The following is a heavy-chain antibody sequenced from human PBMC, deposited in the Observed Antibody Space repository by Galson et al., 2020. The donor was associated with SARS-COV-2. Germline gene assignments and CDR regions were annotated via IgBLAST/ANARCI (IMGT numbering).Heavy chain of an antibody. CDR3: VRDSYFNFRGGFSGQSPFDY. CDR2: IYHRGTT. V-gene: IGHV4-38-2*02. CDR1: GSSISSGFY. Sequence: SETLSLTGTVSGSSISSGFYWGCSRQPPKKGREWSGKIYHRGTTSYKPSLRSRFTISVDTSKYQFSLKVNSVTAADTAIYYCVRDSYFNFRGGFSGQSPFDYWSQGALITVSS. J-gene: IGHJ4*02. D-gene: IGHD3-3*01.